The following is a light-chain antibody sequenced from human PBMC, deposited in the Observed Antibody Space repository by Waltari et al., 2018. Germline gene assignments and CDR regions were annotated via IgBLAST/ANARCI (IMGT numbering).Light chain of an antibody. J-gene: IGKJ1*01. Sequence: DIVMTQSPDSLAVSLGERATINCKSSQSVLYNSNGKNYLAWYQQKPGQPPNLLIYWASTRQAGVPDRFSGSGSGTDFTLTINSLQAEAVAVYYCQQYYRSRTFGQGTKVEIK. CDR3: QQYYRSRT. V-gene: IGKV4-1*01. CDR2: WAS. CDR1: QSVLYNSNGKNY.